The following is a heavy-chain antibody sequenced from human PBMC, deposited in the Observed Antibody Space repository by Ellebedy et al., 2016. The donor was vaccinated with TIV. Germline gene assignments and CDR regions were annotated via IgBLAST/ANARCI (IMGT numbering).Heavy chain of an antibody. CDR1: GFTFSSYA. CDR2: ISGSGGST. D-gene: IGHD6-19*01. CDR3: ARSPPQGGWPYFDY. J-gene: IGHJ4*02. V-gene: IGHV3-23*01. Sequence: GGSLRLSCAASGFTFSSYAMSWVRQAPGKGLEWVSAISGSGGSTYHADSVKGRFTISRDNSKNTLYLQMNSLRAEDTAVYYCARSPPQGGWPYFDYWGQGTLVTVSS.